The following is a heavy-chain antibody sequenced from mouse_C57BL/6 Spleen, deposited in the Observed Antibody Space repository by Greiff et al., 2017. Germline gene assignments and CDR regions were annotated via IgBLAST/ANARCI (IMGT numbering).Heavy chain of an antibody. J-gene: IGHJ4*01. CDR1: GYAFSIYW. D-gene: IGHD3-1*01. CDR3: ARSGTGDYAMDY. Sequence: VQLQESGAELVKPGASVKISCKASGYAFSIYWMNWVKQRPGKGLEWIGQIYPGDGDTNYNGKFKGKATLTADQSSNSAYMQLSSLTSEDSAVYFCARSGTGDYAMDYWGQGTSVTVSS. CDR2: IYPGDGDT. V-gene: IGHV1-80*01.